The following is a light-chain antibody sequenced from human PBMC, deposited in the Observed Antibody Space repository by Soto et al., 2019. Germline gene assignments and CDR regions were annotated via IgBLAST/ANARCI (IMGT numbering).Light chain of an antibody. CDR1: QSVSSY. CDR3: QQRSNWLFT. Sequence: EIVLTQSPATLSLSPGERATLSCRASQSVSSYLAWYQQKPGQAPRLLIYDASNRATGIPARFSGSGSGTDFTLTISSLEPEEFSVYYCQQRSNWLFTFGQGTRLEI. CDR2: DAS. V-gene: IGKV3-11*01. J-gene: IGKJ5*01.